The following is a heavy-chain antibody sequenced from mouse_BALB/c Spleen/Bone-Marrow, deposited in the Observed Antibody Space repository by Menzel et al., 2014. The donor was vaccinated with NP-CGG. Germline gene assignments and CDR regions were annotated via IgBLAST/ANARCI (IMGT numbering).Heavy chain of an antibody. D-gene: IGHD1-1*01. CDR1: GFSLISYG. V-gene: IGHV2-9*02. J-gene: IGHJ3*01. Sequence: VQLQESGPGLVAPSQSLPITCTVSGFSLISYGVHWVRQPPGRGLEWLGVIWAGGTTSYNSALMSRLSISKDNSKSXVFLKMNGLQTDDTAIYYCARDSDYGSTLFAYWGQGTLVTVPA. CDR2: IWAGGTT. CDR3: ARDSDYGSTLFAY.